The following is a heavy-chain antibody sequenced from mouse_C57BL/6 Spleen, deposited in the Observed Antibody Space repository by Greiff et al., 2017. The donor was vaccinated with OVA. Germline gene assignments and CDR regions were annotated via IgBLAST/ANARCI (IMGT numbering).Heavy chain of an antibody. V-gene: IGHV5-16*01. CDR2: INYDGSST. CDR1: GFTFSDYY. Sequence: EVQLVESEGGLVQPGSSMKLSCTASGFTFSDYYMAWVRQVPEKGLEWVANINYDGSSTYYLDSLKSRFIISRDNAKNILYLQMSSLKSEDTATYYCARRVRSYWYFDVWGTGTTVTVSS. CDR3: ARRVRSYWYFDV. J-gene: IGHJ1*03. D-gene: IGHD2-12*01.